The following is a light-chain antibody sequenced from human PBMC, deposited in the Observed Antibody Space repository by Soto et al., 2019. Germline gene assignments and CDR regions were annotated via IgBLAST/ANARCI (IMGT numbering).Light chain of an antibody. CDR1: QSVSSN. Sequence: ETVMTQSPATLSVSPGERATLSCRASQSVSSNLAWYQQKPDRAPRLLIYDASTRATGIPARFSGSGSGTEFTLTINSLQSEDFAVYYCQQYNYWPPLTFGGGTKVEIK. CDR3: QQYNYWPPLT. V-gene: IGKV3-15*01. J-gene: IGKJ4*02. CDR2: DAS.